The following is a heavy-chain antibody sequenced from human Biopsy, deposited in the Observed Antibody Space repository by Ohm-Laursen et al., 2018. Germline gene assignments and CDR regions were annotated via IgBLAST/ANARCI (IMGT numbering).Heavy chain of an antibody. CDR2: INPTGGTT. V-gene: IGHV1-46*01. J-gene: IGHJ6*02. D-gene: IGHD3-9*01. Sequence: ASAKVSCKASGYSFTKYYINWVRQAPGQGLEWMGIINPTGGTTSYAEKFQGRVTLTRDTSTGTVYLELNSLIYEDTALYYCARDETGSSVFGPYYYGMDVWGQGTTVTVP. CDR3: ARDETGSSVFGPYYYGMDV. CDR1: GYSFTKYY.